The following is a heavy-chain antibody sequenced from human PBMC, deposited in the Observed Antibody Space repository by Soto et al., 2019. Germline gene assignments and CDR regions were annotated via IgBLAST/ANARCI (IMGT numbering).Heavy chain of an antibody. V-gene: IGHV3-48*01. CDR1: GFTFRNYA. D-gene: IGHD1-26*01. Sequence: PGGSLRLSCAASGFTFRNYAMSWVRQAPAKGLEWFSAITGSSSTIYYADSVKGRFTISRDNAKNSLYLQMNSLRAEDTAVYYCARGVGVDYWGQGTLVTVSS. J-gene: IGHJ4*02. CDR3: ARGVGVDY. CDR2: ITGSSSTI.